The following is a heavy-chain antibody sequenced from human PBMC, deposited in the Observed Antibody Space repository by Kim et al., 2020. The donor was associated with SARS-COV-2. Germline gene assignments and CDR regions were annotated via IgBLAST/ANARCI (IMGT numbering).Heavy chain of an antibody. Sequence: VNGRFTISRDNAKNSLYLQMNSLRAEDTAVYYCASLPGLLWFGRRNWFDPWGQGTLVTVSS. J-gene: IGHJ5*02. CDR3: ASLPGLLWFGRRNWFDP. D-gene: IGHD3-10*01. V-gene: IGHV3-21*01.